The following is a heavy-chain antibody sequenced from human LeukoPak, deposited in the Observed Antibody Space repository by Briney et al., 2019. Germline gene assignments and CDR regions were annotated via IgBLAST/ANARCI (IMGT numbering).Heavy chain of an antibody. CDR2: IEDSGST. CDR1: GGSISSSF. J-gene: IGHJ6*02. CDR3: ARQEVPYRDYSSYFYSGLDV. V-gene: IGHV4-59*08. D-gene: IGHD4-17*01. Sequence: PSETLSLTCSVSGGSISSSFWHWIRQPPGKGLEWIGNIEDSGSTTYGPSLKSWVTISLDTSRNQFSLELSSVTAADTAVYYCARQEVPYRDYSSYFYSGLDVWGQGTTVTVSS.